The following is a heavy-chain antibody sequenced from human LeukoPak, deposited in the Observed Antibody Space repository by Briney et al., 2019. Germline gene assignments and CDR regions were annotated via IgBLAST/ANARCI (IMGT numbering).Heavy chain of an antibody. CDR2: VPYSGST. Sequence: SETLSLTCTVSGVSISSGHYFWPWIRQPPGRRLECIASVPYSGSTYYDPSFNGRVTLSVDTSKNQFSLKLSSVTAADTAVYYCARLSTVTRRLSNWFDPWGQGTLVTVSS. CDR3: ARLSTVTRRLSNWFDP. CDR1: GVSISSGHYF. V-gene: IGHV4-39*07. D-gene: IGHD4-17*01. J-gene: IGHJ5*02.